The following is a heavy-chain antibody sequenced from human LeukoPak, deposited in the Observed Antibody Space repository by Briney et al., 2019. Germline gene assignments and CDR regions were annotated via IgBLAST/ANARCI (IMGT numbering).Heavy chain of an antibody. D-gene: IGHD3-3*01. V-gene: IGHV1-69*13. CDR1: GGTFNNYA. J-gene: IGHJ6*03. Sequence: ASVRVSCKACGGTFNNYAISWVRQAPGQGLEWMGGIIPIFGTANYAQKFQGRVTITADESTSTAYMELSSLKSEDAAVYYCAAGTYYDFWSGYADFYYYYMDVWGKGTTVTVSS. CDR3: AAGTYYDFWSGYADFYYYYMDV. CDR2: IIPIFGTA.